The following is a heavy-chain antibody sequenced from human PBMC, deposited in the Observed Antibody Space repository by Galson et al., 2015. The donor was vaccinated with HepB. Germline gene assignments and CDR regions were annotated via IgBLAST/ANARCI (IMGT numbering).Heavy chain of an antibody. D-gene: IGHD3-22*01. CDR1: GFTFRSYD. Sequence: SLRLSCAASGFTFRSYDMSWVRQVPAKGLEWVSGVVGSSSYIYYADSVKGRFTISRDNAKNSLYLQMNSLRAEDTAVYYCARGGAMIVVVNSDYWGQGILVTVSS. CDR2: VVGSSSYI. CDR3: ARGGAMIVVVNSDY. J-gene: IGHJ4*02. V-gene: IGHV3-21*01.